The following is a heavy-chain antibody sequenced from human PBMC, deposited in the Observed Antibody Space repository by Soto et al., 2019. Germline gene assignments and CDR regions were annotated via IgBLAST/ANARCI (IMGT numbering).Heavy chain of an antibody. J-gene: IGHJ4*02. Sequence: WSLRLSCAVSGFMFSSYAMTWVRQAPGKGLEWVSSISGSGGSTYDSDSVRGRFTISRDNSKKMLYLEMNSLKGDDTAVYYCAKDGSWGDHYYFDNWGQGTLVTVSS. D-gene: IGHD2-21*02. CDR3: AKDGSWGDHYYFDN. CDR2: ISGSGGST. CDR1: GFMFSSYA. V-gene: IGHV3-23*01.